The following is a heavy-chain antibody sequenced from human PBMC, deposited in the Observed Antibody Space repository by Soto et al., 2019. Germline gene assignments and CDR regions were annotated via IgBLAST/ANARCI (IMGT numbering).Heavy chain of an antibody. V-gene: IGHV4-39*01. CDR1: GGSISNSSYY. Sequence: SETLSLTCTVAGGSISNSSYYWGWIRQPPGKGLEWIGSIYYSGSTYYNPSLKSRVTISVDTSKNQFSLKLSSVTAADTAVYYCARQVCSSTSCLGYYYYGMDVWGQGTTVTVSS. CDR2: IYYSGST. J-gene: IGHJ6*02. CDR3: ARQVCSSTSCLGYYYYGMDV. D-gene: IGHD2-2*01.